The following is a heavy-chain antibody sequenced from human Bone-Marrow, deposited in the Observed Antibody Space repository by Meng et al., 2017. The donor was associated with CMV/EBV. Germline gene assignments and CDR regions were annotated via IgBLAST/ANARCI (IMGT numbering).Heavy chain of an antibody. J-gene: IGHJ4*02. V-gene: IGHV3-30*02. CDR3: AGDSSGYHLDY. CDR1: GFSFSYYS. CDR2: IQYDGNHK. D-gene: IGHD3-22*01. Sequence: GESLKISCAASGFSFSYYSMHWVRQAPGKGLEWVSFIQYDGNHKYDADSVKGRFTISRDNSKNTLYLQMNSLRAEDTAVYYCAGDSSGYHLDYWGQGTLVTVSS.